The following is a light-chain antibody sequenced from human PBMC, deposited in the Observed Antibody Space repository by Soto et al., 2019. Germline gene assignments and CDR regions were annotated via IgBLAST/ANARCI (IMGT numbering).Light chain of an antibody. CDR2: EVT. V-gene: IGLV2-23*02. Sequence: TQPDSIHGSPRPSITISCTGTSSDIGSYDLVSWYQQHPGKAPKLMVYEVTKRPSGVSNRFSGSKSGNTASLTISGLQAXDEADYSCSSYAGSGTFYVFGSGTKVTGL. CDR3: SSYAGSGTFYV. J-gene: IGLJ1*01. CDR1: SSDIGSYDL.